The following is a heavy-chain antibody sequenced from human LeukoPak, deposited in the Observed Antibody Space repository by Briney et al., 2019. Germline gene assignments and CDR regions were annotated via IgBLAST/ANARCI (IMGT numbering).Heavy chain of an antibody. Sequence: GRSLRLSCAASGFTFSSYWMSWVRQAPGKGLEWVANIKQDGSEKYYVDSVKGRFTISRDNAKNSLYLQMNSLRAEDTAVYYCAREGVQLWDDAFDIWGQGTMVTVSS. CDR3: AREGVQLWDDAFDI. CDR2: IKQDGSEK. D-gene: IGHD5-18*01. V-gene: IGHV3-7*03. J-gene: IGHJ3*02. CDR1: GFTFSSYW.